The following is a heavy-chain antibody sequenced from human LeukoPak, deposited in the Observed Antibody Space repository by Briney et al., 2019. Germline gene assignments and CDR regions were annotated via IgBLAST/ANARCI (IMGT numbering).Heavy chain of an antibody. CDR3: AKVPPWTPTHFDY. CDR1: GFTFSSYA. D-gene: IGHD1-1*01. CDR2: ISGSGGSA. V-gene: IGHV3-23*01. J-gene: IGHJ4*02. Sequence: GGSLRLSCAASGFTFSSYAMSWVRQAPGKGLEWVSAISGSGGSAYYADSVKGRFTISRDNSKNTLYLQMTSLRAEDTAVYYCAKVPPWTPTHFDYWGQGALVTVSS.